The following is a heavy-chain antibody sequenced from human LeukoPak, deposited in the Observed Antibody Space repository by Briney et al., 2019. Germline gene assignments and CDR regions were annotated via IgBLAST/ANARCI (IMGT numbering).Heavy chain of an antibody. Sequence: PGGSLRLSCAASGFSFSSYWMHWVRQAPGKGLVWVSRINSDGSGTTYADSVRGRFTISRDNAKNTLYLQMNSPSVEDTAVYYCVRGGKYSRDYWGQGTLVTVSS. CDR2: INSDGSGT. D-gene: IGHD3-22*01. CDR3: VRGGKYSRDY. J-gene: IGHJ4*02. CDR1: GFSFSSYW. V-gene: IGHV3-74*01.